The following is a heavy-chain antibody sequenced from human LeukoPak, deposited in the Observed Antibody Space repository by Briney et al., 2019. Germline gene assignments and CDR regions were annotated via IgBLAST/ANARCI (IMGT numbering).Heavy chain of an antibody. V-gene: IGHV1-46*01. J-gene: IGHJ4*02. CDR2: INPSGGST. CDR3: ARPGPLVAFDY. Sequence: ASVKVSCKASGYTYTGYYMHWVRQAPGQGLEWMGIINPSGGSTSYAQKFQGRVTMTRDMSTSTVYMELSSLRSEDTAVYYCARPGPLVAFDYWGQGTLVTVSS. D-gene: IGHD1-14*01. CDR1: GYTYTGYY.